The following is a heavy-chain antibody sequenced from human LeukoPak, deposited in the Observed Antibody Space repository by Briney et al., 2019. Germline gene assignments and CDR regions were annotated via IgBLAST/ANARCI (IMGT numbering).Heavy chain of an antibody. V-gene: IGHV1-18*01. CDR3: AREWWGYDVLTGDNWFDP. CDR1: GYTFTSYG. CDR2: ISTYNGDT. Sequence: GASVKVSCKASGYTFTSYGINWVRQAPGHGLEWMGWISTYNGDTNYAQKFQGRVSMTTDTSTSTAYIELRSLRSDDTASYYCAREWWGYDVLTGDNWFDPWGQGTLVTVSS. D-gene: IGHD3-9*01. J-gene: IGHJ5*02.